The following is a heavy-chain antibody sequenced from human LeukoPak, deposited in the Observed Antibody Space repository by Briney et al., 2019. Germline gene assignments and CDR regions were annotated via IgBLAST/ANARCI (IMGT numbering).Heavy chain of an antibody. J-gene: IGHJ4*02. V-gene: IGHV3-7*04. CDR1: GFTFSSYW. CDR2: INQDASSI. D-gene: IGHD1-1*01. CDR3: ARTGYIDEGFDY. Sequence: GGSLRLSCAASGFTFSSYWMSWVRQAPDKGLEWVANINQDASSINYAGSVKGRFTISRDNDKKSLYLQMNSLRAEDTAVYYCARTGYIDEGFDYWGQGTLVTVSS.